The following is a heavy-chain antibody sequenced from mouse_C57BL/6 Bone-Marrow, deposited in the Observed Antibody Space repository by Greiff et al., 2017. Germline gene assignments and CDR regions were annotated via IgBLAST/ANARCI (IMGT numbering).Heavy chain of an antibody. Sequence: QVQLQQPGAELVKPGASVKLSCKASGYTFTSYWMQWVKQRPGQGLEWIGEIDPSDSYTNYNQKFKGKATLTVDTSSSTAYMQLSSLTSEDSAVYYCARADYDYDGGYCDYWGQGTTLTVSS. CDR1: GYTFTSYW. V-gene: IGHV1-50*01. CDR2: IDPSDSYT. D-gene: IGHD2-4*01. J-gene: IGHJ2*01. CDR3: ARADYDYDGGYCDY.